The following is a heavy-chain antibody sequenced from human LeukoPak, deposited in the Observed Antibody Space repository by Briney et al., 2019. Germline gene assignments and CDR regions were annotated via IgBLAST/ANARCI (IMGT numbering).Heavy chain of an antibody. CDR1: GGSISSYQW. D-gene: IGHD4-17*01. J-gene: IGHJ4*02. CDR2: IYWNDDK. V-gene: IGHV2-5*01. Sequence: TLSLTCTVSGGSISSYQWSWIRQPPGKALEWLALIYWNDDKRYSPSLKSRVTITKDTSKNQVVLTMTNMDPVDTATYYCAHRRREGTVTTGFDYWGQGTLVTVSS. CDR3: AHRRREGTVTTGFDY.